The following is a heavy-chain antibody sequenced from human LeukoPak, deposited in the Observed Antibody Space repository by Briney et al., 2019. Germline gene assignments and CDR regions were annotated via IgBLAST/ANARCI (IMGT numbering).Heavy chain of an antibody. CDR1: GFTLSSSW. V-gene: IGHV3-74*03. CDR3: ARAPLRLPLDY. J-gene: IGHJ4*02. D-gene: IGHD5-12*01. Sequence: GGSLRLSCAASGFTLSSSWMHWVRQAPGKGLEWISLINNDGSSSMYADSVKGRFTISRDNTKNTLYLQMNSLRAEDTAVYYCARAPLRLPLDYWGQGTLVTVSS. CDR2: INNDGSSS.